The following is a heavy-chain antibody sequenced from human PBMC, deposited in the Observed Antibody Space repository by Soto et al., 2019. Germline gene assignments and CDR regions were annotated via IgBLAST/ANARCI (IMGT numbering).Heavy chain of an antibody. V-gene: IGHV5-51*01. D-gene: IGHD3-22*01. J-gene: IGHJ4*02. CDR2: IYPGESDS. Sequence: GESLKISCEGSGYTFTRYAIGWVRQMPGKRLEWMGIIYPGESDSRYSPSFQGQVTISADKSINTAYLQWGSLKASDTAIYYCARRAFLPEGYSPNDFDYWGQGTLVTVSS. CDR3: ARRAFLPEGYSPNDFDY. CDR1: GYTFTRYA.